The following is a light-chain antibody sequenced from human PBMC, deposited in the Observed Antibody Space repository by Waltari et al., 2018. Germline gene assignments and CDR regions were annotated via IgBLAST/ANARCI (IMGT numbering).Light chain of an antibody. CDR2: DVH. V-gene: IGLV2-11*01. CDR1: SSDVGAYDR. J-gene: IGLJ2*01. CDR3: CSHRQPYTFL. Sequence: QSALTQPRSVSGSPGQSVTISCTGSSSDVGAYDRVSWYQQHADGVPSLIIFDVHKRPSGVPDRFTGSKSGNTASLAISGLQVEDEGDYYCCSHRQPYTFLFGGGTKLTVL.